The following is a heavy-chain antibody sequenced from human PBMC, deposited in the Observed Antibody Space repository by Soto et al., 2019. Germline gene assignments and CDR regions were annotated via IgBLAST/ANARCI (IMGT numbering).Heavy chain of an antibody. CDR1: GYSFTSYW. J-gene: IGHJ6*02. Sequence: GESLKISCKGSGYSFTSYWIGWVRQMPGKGLEWMGIIYPGDSDTRYSPSFQGQVTISADKTISTAYLQWSSLKASDTAMYYCARTGITIFGSSVPRGYQHTAPPYGMDVWGQGTTVTVSS. CDR3: ARTGITIFGSSVPRGYQHTAPPYGMDV. D-gene: IGHD3-3*01. CDR2: IYPGDSDT. V-gene: IGHV5-51*01.